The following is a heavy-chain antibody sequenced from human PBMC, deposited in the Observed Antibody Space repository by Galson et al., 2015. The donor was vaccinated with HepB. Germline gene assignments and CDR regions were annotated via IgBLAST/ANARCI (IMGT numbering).Heavy chain of an antibody. CDR3: TKGDGGYYEIDY. J-gene: IGHJ4*02. CDR1: GFIIRNYG. D-gene: IGHD1-26*01. Sequence: SMRLSCAASGFIIRNYGMCWVRQAPGKGLEWVSTINDDGRNTHYADNVRGRFTISKDTSENTLYLHMNSLRADDTAVYYCTKGDGGYYEIDYWGQGALVSVSS. CDR2: INDDGRNT. V-gene: IGHV3-23*01.